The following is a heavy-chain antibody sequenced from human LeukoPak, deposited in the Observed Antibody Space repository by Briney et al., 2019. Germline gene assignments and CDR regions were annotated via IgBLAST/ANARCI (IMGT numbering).Heavy chain of an antibody. J-gene: IGHJ4*02. V-gene: IGHV3-53*01. CDR3: ARGVEPLAANTLAY. CDR2: LYSDGNT. D-gene: IGHD1-14*01. CDR1: GFTVSSNY. Sequence: GGSLRLSCAPSGFTVSSNYMSWVRQAPGKGLEWVSVLYSDGNTKYADSVQGRFTISRDNSKNTLYLEMNSLSPDDTAVYYCARGVEPLAANTLAYWGQGTLVTVSS.